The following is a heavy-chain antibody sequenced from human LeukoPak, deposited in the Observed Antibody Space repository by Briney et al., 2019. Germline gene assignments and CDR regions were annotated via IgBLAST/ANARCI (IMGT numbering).Heavy chain of an antibody. CDR1: GYTFTIYG. CDR2: ISAYSLNT. Sequence: ASVKVSCKASGYTFTIYGISWVRQAPGQGLEWMGWISAYSLNTNYAQNFQGRVTMTTDTSTSTAYMELRSLRSDDTAVFYCARDRAYDLLTGYYGAQSEMYYFDYWGQGTLVTVSS. V-gene: IGHV1-18*01. CDR3: ARDRAYDLLTGYYGAQSEMYYFDY. J-gene: IGHJ4*02. D-gene: IGHD3-9*01.